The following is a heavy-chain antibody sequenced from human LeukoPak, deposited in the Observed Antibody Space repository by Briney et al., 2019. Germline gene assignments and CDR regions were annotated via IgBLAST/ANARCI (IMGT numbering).Heavy chain of an antibody. Sequence: SVKVSCKASGGTFSSYAISWVRQAPGQGLEWMGRIIPIFGTANYAQKFQGRVTITTDESTSTAYMELSSPRSEDTAVYYCARDLGEYYDSSGYLSFFDYWGQGTLVTVSS. CDR2: IIPIFGTA. V-gene: IGHV1-69*05. CDR1: GGTFSSYA. J-gene: IGHJ4*02. CDR3: ARDLGEYYDSSGYLSFFDY. D-gene: IGHD3-22*01.